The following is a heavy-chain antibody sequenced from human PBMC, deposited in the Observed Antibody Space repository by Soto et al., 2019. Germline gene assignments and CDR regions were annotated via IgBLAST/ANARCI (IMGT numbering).Heavy chain of an antibody. Sequence: SQTLSLTCAISGDSFSSNSAALNWIRQSPSRGLEWLGRTYYRSKWYNDYAVSVKSRITINPDTSKNQFSLQLNSVTPEDTAVYYCARDSPPSGTGAGSYRHFDYWGQGTLVTVSS. CDR3: ARDSPPSGTGAGSYRHFDY. D-gene: IGHD1-26*01. CDR2: TYYRSKWYN. J-gene: IGHJ4*02. V-gene: IGHV6-1*01. CDR1: GDSFSSNSAA.